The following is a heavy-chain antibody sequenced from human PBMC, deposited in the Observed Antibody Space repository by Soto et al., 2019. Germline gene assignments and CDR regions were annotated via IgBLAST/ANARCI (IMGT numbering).Heavy chain of an antibody. J-gene: IGHJ6*02. CDR3: ARVPLGGNYDYGIDV. V-gene: IGHV3-66*01. D-gene: IGHD3-16*01. CDR2: IYSGGDT. CDR1: GFTVSRNY. Sequence: GGSLRLSCAVSGFTVSRNYMCWVRQAPGKGLEWVSIIYSGGDTYYADSVKGRFTISRDNSKNTVYLQMNSLTVEDTAVYYCARVPLGGNYDYGIDVWGQGTTVTVSS.